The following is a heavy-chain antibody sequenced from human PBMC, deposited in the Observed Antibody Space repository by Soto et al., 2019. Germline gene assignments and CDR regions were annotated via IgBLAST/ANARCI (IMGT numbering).Heavy chain of an antibody. V-gene: IGHV3-23*01. CDR2: ISLSGGST. J-gene: IGHJ6*02. Sequence: EVQLLESGGGLVQPGGSLRLSCAASGFTFSSYAMSWVRQAPGKGLEWVSAISLSGGSTYYADSVKGRFTISRDNSKNTLYLQMNSLRAEDTAVYYCAPRGSLDYYYYGMDVWGQGTTVTVSS. CDR3: APRGSLDYYYYGMDV. CDR1: GFTFSSYA.